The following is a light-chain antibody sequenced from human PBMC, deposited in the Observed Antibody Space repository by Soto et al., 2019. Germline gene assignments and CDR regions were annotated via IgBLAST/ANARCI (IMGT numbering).Light chain of an antibody. CDR3: QQYIRWPLT. CDR1: QSVSSN. Sequence: EIVMTQSPATLSVSPGERATLSCRASQSVSSNLAWYQQKPGQAPSLLIYGASTRATGTPARFSGSGSGTEFTLTISSRQSEDFAVYYCQQYIRWPLTVVVGTKVEIK. J-gene: IGKJ4*01. CDR2: GAS. V-gene: IGKV3-15*01.